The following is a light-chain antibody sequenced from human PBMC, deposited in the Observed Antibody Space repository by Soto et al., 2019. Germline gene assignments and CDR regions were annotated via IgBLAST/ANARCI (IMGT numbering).Light chain of an antibody. J-gene: IGKJ4*01. CDR3: QQRSNGLT. Sequence: EIVLTQAPATLSLSPGERATISCRASQSVGSYLAWYQQKPGQAPRLLIYDASNRATGIPARFSGSGSGTDFILIISGLEPEDSAVYYCQQRSNGLTFGGGTKVDI. V-gene: IGKV3-11*01. CDR2: DAS. CDR1: QSVGSY.